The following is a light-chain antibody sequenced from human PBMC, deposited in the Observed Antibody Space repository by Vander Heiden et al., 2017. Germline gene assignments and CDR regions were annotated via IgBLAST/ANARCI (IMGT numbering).Light chain of an antibody. J-gene: IGLJ3*02. CDR1: SSDVGNYNY. Sequence: QSALTQPASVSGSPGQSITISCTGTSSDVGNYNYVSWYQQHPGKAPKLMIYEGSNRPSGVSNRFSGSKSGNTASLTISGLQAEDEADYYCSSYTSRSTWVFGGGTKLTVL. CDR3: SSYTSRSTWV. CDR2: EGS. V-gene: IGLV2-14*01.